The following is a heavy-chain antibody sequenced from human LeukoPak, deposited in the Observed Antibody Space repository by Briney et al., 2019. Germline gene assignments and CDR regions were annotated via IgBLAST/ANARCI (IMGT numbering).Heavy chain of an antibody. CDR2: ISGSGGRT. V-gene: IGHV3-23*01. J-gene: IGHJ4*02. CDR1: GFTFSSYA. CDR3: AKDPYSGSYYDY. D-gene: IGHD1-26*01. Sequence: GGSLRLSCAASGFTFSSYAMSWVRQAPGKGLEWVSAISGSGGRTYYADSVKGRFTISRDNSKNTLYLQMNSLRAEDTAVYYCAKDPYSGSYYDYWGQGTLVTVSS.